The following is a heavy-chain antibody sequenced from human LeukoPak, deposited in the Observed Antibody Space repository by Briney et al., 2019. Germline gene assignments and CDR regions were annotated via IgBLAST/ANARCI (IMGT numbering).Heavy chain of an antibody. V-gene: IGHV4-59*01. CDR1: GGSISSYY. Sequence: SETLSLTCTVSGGSISSYYWSWIRQPPGKGLEWIGYIYYSGRTNYNPSLKSRVTISVDTSKNQFSLKLSSVTAADTAVYYCASTGLGFGELSWWFDPWGQGTLVTVSS. J-gene: IGHJ5*02. D-gene: IGHD3-10*01. CDR2: IYYSGRT. CDR3: ASTGLGFGELSWWFDP.